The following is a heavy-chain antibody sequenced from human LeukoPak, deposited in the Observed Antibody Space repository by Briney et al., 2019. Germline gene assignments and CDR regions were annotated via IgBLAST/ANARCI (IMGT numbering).Heavy chain of an antibody. CDR1: GYTFTGYY. CDR3: ARDNRDGYNPYFDY. Sequence: ASVKVSCKASGYTFTGYYMHWVRQAPGQGLEWMGWINPNSGGTNYAQKFQGRVTMTRDTSISTAYMELSRLRSDDTAVYYCARDNRDGYNPYFDYWGQGTLVTVSS. V-gene: IGHV1-2*02. CDR2: INPNSGGT. D-gene: IGHD5-24*01. J-gene: IGHJ4*02.